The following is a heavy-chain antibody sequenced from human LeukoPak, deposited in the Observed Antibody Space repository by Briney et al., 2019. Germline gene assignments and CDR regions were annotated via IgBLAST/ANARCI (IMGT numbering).Heavy chain of an antibody. Sequence: QPGGSLRLSCAASGFTFSSSEMAWVRQAPGKGLKWVSYISSGGGTICYADSVKGRFTISRDNAKNSLYLQMNSLRAEDTAVYYCARVGRSVTPGYWGQGTLVTVSS. CDR2: ISSGGGTI. V-gene: IGHV3-48*03. CDR3: ARVGRSVTPGY. D-gene: IGHD3-3*01. J-gene: IGHJ4*02. CDR1: GFTFSSSE.